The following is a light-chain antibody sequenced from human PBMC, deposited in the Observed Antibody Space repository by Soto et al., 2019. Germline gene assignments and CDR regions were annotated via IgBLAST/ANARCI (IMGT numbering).Light chain of an antibody. CDR1: QSISSY. CDR2: AAS. J-gene: IGKJ2*01. Sequence: DIQMTQSPSSLSASVGDRVTITCRASQSISSYLNWYQQKPGKAPKLLIYAASSLQSGVPSRFGGSGSGTDFTLTISSLQPEDFATFYCQQSYSTLYTFCQGTKLEIK. CDR3: QQSYSTLYT. V-gene: IGKV1-39*01.